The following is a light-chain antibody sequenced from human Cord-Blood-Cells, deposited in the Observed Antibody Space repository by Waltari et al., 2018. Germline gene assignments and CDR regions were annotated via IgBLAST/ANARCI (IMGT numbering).Light chain of an antibody. CDR3: SSYTSSSTLV. CDR2: DVS. CDR1: SSDVGGYNY. Sequence: QSALTQPASVSGSPGQSITIPCTGTSSDVGGYNYVSWYQQHTGKATKLMIYDVSNRPSGVSNRFSGSKSGNTASLTSSGLQAEDEADYYCSSYTSSSTLVFGGGTKLTVL. J-gene: IGLJ3*02. V-gene: IGLV2-14*01.